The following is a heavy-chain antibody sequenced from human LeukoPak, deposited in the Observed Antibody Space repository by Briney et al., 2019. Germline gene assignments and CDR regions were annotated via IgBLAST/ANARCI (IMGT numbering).Heavy chain of an antibody. V-gene: IGHV3-7*01. D-gene: IGHD3-3*01. J-gene: IGHJ4*02. CDR1: GFTLSSYA. Sequence: GGSLRLSCAASGFTLSSYAMSWVRQGPGKGLEWVANIKQDGSEKYYVDSVKGRFTISRDNAKNSLYLQMNSLRAEDTAVYYCARDLERLLDYWGQGTLVTVSS. CDR3: ARDLERLLDY. CDR2: IKQDGSEK.